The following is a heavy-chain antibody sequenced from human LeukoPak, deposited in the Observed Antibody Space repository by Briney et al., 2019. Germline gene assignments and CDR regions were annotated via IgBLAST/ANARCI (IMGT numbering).Heavy chain of an antibody. CDR2: IYYSGST. D-gene: IGHD6-13*01. J-gene: IGHJ4*02. Sequence: SETLSLTCTVSGGSISGYYWSWIRQPPGKRLEWIGYIYYSGSTDYNPSLKSRVTISVDTSKNQFSLRLSSVTAADTAVYYCAGGRSSSWYSFLDYWGQGALVTVSS. V-gene: IGHV4-59*01. CDR1: GGSISGYY. CDR3: AGGRSSSWYSFLDY.